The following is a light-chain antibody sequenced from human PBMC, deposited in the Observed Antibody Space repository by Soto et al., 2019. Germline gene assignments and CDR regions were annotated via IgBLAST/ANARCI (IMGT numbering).Light chain of an antibody. CDR3: SSYTSSSTPLYV. J-gene: IGLJ1*01. Sequence: QSVLTQPASLSGSPGQSITISCTGTSSDVGGYNYVSWYQQNPGKASKLMIYEVSNRLSGVSNRFSGSKSGNTASLTISGLQAEDEADYYCSSYTSSSTPLYVFGTGTKRTVL. CDR1: SSDVGGYNY. CDR2: EVS. V-gene: IGLV2-14*01.